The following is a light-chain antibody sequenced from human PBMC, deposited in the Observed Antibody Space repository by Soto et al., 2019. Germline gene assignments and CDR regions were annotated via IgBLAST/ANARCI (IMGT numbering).Light chain of an antibody. CDR1: QSVIRNY. CDR2: GAS. CDR3: QKYDTSPYD. J-gene: IGKJ2*01. Sequence: EGMLTQSPGTLSLSPGEGAILSCRSSQSVIRNYLAWYQKKPGQAPRLHIYGASSRATGIPDRFSGSGSGTGFTLTISRLEPEDFAVYYCQKYDTSPYDFGQGTKLEI. V-gene: IGKV3-20*01.